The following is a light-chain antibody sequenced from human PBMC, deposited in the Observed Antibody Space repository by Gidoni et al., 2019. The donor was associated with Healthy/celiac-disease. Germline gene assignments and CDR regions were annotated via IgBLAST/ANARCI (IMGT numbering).Light chain of an antibody. J-gene: IGKJ1*01. Sequence: IQMTQSPSSLSASVGDRVTITCRASQSISSYLNWYQQKPGKAPKLLIYAASSLQSGVPSRFSGSGCGTDFTITISSLQPEDYATYYCQKSYSTPPWTFGQGTKVEIK. CDR1: QSISSY. V-gene: IGKV1-39*01. CDR3: QKSYSTPPWT. CDR2: AAS.